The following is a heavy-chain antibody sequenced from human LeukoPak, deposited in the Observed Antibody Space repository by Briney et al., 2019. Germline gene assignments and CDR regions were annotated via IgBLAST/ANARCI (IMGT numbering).Heavy chain of an antibody. Sequence: GGSLRLSCAASGFTFSSYGMHWVRQAPGKGLEWVAVIWYDGSNKYYADSVKGRFTISRDNSKNTLYLQMNSLRAEDTAVYYCAKESIAAAYYCYYMDVWGKGTTVTVSS. J-gene: IGHJ6*03. D-gene: IGHD6-13*01. CDR1: GFTFSSYG. V-gene: IGHV3-33*06. CDR3: AKESIAAAYYCYYMDV. CDR2: IWYDGSNK.